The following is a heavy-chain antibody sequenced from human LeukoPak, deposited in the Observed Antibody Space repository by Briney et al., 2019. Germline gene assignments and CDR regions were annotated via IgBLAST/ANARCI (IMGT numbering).Heavy chain of an antibody. J-gene: IGHJ4*02. V-gene: IGHV1-8*03. Sequence: ASVKVSCKASGYTFTSYDINWVRQATGQGLEWMGWMNPNSGNTGYAQKFQGRVTITRNTSISTVYMELSSLRSEDTAVYYCARAPFVDFPLEIDYWGQGTLVTVSS. CDR2: MNPNSGNT. CDR3: ARAPFVDFPLEIDY. CDR1: GYTFTSYD. D-gene: IGHD5-12*01.